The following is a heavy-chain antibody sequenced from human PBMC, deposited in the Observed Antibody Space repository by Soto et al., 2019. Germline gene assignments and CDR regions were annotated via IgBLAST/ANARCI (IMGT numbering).Heavy chain of an antibody. CDR3: AKGGSWYLGVAVYFDY. J-gene: IGHJ4*02. V-gene: IGHV3-33*06. CDR2: IWYDGSNK. CDR1: GFTFSSYG. D-gene: IGHD2-15*01. Sequence: GGSLRLSCAASGFTFSSYGMHWVRQAPGKGLEWVAVIWYDGSNKYYADSVKGRFTISRDNSKNTLYLQMNSLRAEDTAVYYCAKGGSWYLGVAVYFDYWGQGTLVTVSS.